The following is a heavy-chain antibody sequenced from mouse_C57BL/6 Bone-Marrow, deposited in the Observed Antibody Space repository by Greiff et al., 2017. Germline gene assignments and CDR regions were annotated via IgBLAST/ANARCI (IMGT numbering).Heavy chain of an antibody. CDR1: GYAFSSSW. Sequence: QVQLKQSGPELVKPGASVKISCKASGYAFSSSWMNWVKQRPGKGLEWIGRIYPGDGDTNYNGKFKGKATLTADKSSSTAYMQLSSLTSEDSAVYFCASPAYGSTWYFDVWGTGTTVTVSS. D-gene: IGHD1-1*01. J-gene: IGHJ1*03. CDR3: ASPAYGSTWYFDV. V-gene: IGHV1-82*01. CDR2: IYPGDGDT.